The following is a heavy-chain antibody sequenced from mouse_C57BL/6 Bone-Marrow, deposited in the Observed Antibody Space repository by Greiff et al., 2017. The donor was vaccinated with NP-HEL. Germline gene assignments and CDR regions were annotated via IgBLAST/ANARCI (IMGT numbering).Heavy chain of an antibody. J-gene: IGHJ3*01. CDR3: ARRNYDSGLFAY. V-gene: IGHV5-12*01. Sequence: EVKLMESGGGLVQPGGSLKLSCAASGFTFSDYYMYWVRQTPEKGLEWVAYISNGGGRTYYPDTVKGRFTISREKDKTTLYLQRSRLKYEETAMYYCARRNYDSGLFAYWGQGTLVTVSA. CDR1: GFTFSDYY. D-gene: IGHD1-1*01. CDR2: ISNGGGRT.